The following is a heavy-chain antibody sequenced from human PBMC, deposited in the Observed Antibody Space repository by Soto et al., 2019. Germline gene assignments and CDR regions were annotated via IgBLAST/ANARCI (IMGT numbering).Heavy chain of an antibody. Sequence: QVQLVQSGGEVKKPGASVKVSCKASGYTFTGYGVSWVRQAPGQGLEWMGWISAYNGNTDYAQKLQGRVTMTTDTASSTDYMELTRLRSDDTAVYYCAGDKSGAVTSPGDYWGQGTLVTVSS. V-gene: IGHV1-18*01. CDR1: GYTFTGYG. CDR3: AGDKSGAVTSPGDY. D-gene: IGHD2-8*02. J-gene: IGHJ4*02. CDR2: ISAYNGNT.